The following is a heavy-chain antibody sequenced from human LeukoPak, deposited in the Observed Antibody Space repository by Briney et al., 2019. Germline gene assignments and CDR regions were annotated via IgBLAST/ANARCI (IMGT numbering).Heavy chain of an antibody. J-gene: IGHJ4*02. V-gene: IGHV3-23*01. CDR3: AKTYYDILTGYYPFDY. Sequence: GGSLRLSCAASGFTFSSYAMSWVRQAPGKGLEWVSATSGSGGSTYYADSVKGRFTISRDNSKNTLYLQMNSLRAEDTAVYYCAKTYYDILTGYYPFDYWGQGTLVTASS. CDR1: GFTFSSYA. CDR2: TSGSGGST. D-gene: IGHD3-9*01.